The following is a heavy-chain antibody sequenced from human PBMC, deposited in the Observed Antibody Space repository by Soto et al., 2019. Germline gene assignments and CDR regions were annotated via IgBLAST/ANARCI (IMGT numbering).Heavy chain of an antibody. J-gene: IGHJ4*02. CDR3: ARRYGPGFDY. D-gene: IGHD4-17*01. Sequence: KPSETLSLTCTVSVGSISSYYWSWIRQPPGKGLEWIGYIYYSGSTNYNPSLKSRVTISVDTSKNQFSLKLSSVTAADTAVYYCARRYGPGFDYWGQGTLVTVSS. CDR1: VGSISSYY. CDR2: IYYSGST. V-gene: IGHV4-59*08.